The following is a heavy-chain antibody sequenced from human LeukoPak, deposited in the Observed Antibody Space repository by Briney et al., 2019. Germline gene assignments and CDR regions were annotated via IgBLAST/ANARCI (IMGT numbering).Heavy chain of an antibody. Sequence: PGGSLRLSCAASGFTFDDYAMHWVRQAPGKGLEWVSGISWNSGSIGYADSVKGRFTISRDNAKNSLYLQMNSLRAEDTALYYCAKHLTSGYYDSSGYYPDALDIWGQGTMVTVSS. D-gene: IGHD3-22*01. CDR3: AKHLTSGYYDSSGYYPDALDI. CDR2: ISWNSGSI. CDR1: GFTFDDYA. J-gene: IGHJ3*02. V-gene: IGHV3-9*01.